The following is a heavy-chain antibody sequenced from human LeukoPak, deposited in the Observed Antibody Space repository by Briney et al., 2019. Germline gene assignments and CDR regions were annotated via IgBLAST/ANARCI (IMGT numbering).Heavy chain of an antibody. V-gene: IGHV3-23*01. CDR1: GFTFRSHA. Sequence: PGGSLRLSCVGSGFTFRSHAMSWVRQAPEKGLEFVSGIYENGGTTYYADSVKGRFSISRDNSKNTLYLQMDSLRAEDTAVYYCAKESECSSTSCYRGGYDIWGQGTMVTVSS. J-gene: IGHJ3*02. CDR2: IYENGGTT. CDR3: AKESECSSTSCYRGGYDI. D-gene: IGHD2-2*02.